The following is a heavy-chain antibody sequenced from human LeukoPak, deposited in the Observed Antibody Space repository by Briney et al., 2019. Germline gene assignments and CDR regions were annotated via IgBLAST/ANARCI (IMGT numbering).Heavy chain of an antibody. CDR3: AHPRGPLWSGYKYERYYFNAMDV. CDR2: ISYDGNDY. CDR1: GFTFSAYA. D-gene: IGHD3-3*01. V-gene: IGHV3-30*04. J-gene: IGHJ6*02. Sequence: GRSLRLSCAASGFTFSAYAMHWVRQAPGKGLEWVAIISYDGNDYNYVDSVKGRFTISRDNSKNTLYLQMNTLRPEDTAIYYCAHPRGPLWSGYKYERYYFNAMDVWGQGTTVTVSS.